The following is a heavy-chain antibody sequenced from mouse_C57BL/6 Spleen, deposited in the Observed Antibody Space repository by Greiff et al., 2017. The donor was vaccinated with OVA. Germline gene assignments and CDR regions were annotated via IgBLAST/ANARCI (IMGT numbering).Heavy chain of an antibody. V-gene: IGHV3-6*01. CDR1: GYSITSGYY. J-gene: IGHJ1*03. CDR3: ASVYYGSSYGWYFDV. CDR2: ISYDGSN. Sequence: EVQVVESGPGLVKPSQSLSLTCSVTGYSITSGYYWNWIRQFPGNKLEWMGYISYDGSNNYNPSLKNRISITRDTSKNQFFLKLNSVTTEDTATYYCASVYYGSSYGWYFDVWGTGTTVTVSS. D-gene: IGHD1-1*01.